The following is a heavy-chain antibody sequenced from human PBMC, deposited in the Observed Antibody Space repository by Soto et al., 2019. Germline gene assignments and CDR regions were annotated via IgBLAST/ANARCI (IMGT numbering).Heavy chain of an antibody. CDR3: ARDGYPINGGIDF. CDR2: ISSSGSTI. J-gene: IGHJ4*02. CDR1: GFTLNDYY. Sequence: QVHLVESGGGLVKPGGSLRLSCAASGFTLNDYYVSWIRQAPGKGLEWISYISSSGSTIYYADSVKGRFTVSRENANNSVILQMNSLRVEDTAMYFCARDGYPINGGIDFWGQGTLVTVSS. D-gene: IGHD2-15*01. V-gene: IGHV3-11*01.